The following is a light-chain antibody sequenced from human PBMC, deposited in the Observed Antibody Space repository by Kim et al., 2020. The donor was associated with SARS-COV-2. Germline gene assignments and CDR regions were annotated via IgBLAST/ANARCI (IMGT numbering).Light chain of an antibody. J-gene: IGLJ2*01. CDR3: SSYAGSVV. Sequence: PGPSVTVSGTGTSSDFGGYNYVSWYQQPPGKAPKLRIYEVSKRPSGVPARFSGSKSGNTASLTVSGLQAEDEADYYCSSYAGSVVFGGGTQLTVL. CDR1: SSDFGGYNY. V-gene: IGLV2-8*01. CDR2: EVS.